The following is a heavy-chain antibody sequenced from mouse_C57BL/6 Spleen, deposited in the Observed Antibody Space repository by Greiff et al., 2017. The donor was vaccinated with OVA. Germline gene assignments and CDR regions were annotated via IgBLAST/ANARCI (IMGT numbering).Heavy chain of an antibody. J-gene: IGHJ2*01. V-gene: IGHV1-61*01. D-gene: IGHD1-1*01. CDR1: GYTFTSYW. Sequence: QVQLQQPGAELVRPGSSVKLSCKASGYTFTSYWMDWVKQRPGQGLEWIGNIYPSDSETHYKQQFKDKATLTVDKSSSTAYMQLSSLTSEDSAVYYCARNYGSSYDDYWGQGTTLTVSS. CDR3: ARNYGSSYDDY. CDR2: IYPSDSET.